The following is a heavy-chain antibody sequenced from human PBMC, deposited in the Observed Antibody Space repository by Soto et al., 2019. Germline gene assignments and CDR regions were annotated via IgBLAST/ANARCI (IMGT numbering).Heavy chain of an antibody. J-gene: IGHJ6*02. CDR2: INSSGRT. Sequence: PSETLSLTCTVSGGSISSSDSYWSWIRQPPGKGLEWIGYINSSGRTYYNSSLKSRLILSLDTSKNQFSLRLSSVTAADTAVYFWAGLSPWGKDSGGDVGGQGPTAPVSS. CDR3: AGLSPWGKDSGGDV. CDR1: GGSISSSDSY. D-gene: IGHD7-27*01. V-gene: IGHV4-30-4*01.